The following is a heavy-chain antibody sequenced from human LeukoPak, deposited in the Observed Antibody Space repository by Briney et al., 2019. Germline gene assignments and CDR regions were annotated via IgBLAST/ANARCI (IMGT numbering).Heavy chain of an antibody. J-gene: IGHJ3*02. Sequence: SVKVSCKASGGTFSSYAISWVRQAPGQGLEWMGGIIPIFGTANYAQKFQGRVTITADESTSTAYMELSSLRSEDTAVYYCARDRLERRDAFDIWGQGTMVTVSS. D-gene: IGHD1-1*01. CDR1: GGTFSSYA. CDR3: ARDRLERRDAFDI. CDR2: IIPIFGTA. V-gene: IGHV1-69*13.